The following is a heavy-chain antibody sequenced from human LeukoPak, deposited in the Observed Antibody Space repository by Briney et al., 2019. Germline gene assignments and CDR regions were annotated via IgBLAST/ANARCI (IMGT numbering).Heavy chain of an antibody. D-gene: IGHD3-22*01. CDR1: GFSLSTSGVG. V-gene: IGHV2-5*01. CDR2: IYWNDDK. CDR3: AHEGYYQGYFDY. Sequence: SGPTLGNPTQTLTLTCTFSGFSLSTSGVGVGWIRQPPGKALEWLALIYWNDDKRYSPSLKSRLTITKDASKNQVVLTMTNMDPVDTATYYCAHEGYYQGYFDYWGQGTLVTVSS. J-gene: IGHJ4*02.